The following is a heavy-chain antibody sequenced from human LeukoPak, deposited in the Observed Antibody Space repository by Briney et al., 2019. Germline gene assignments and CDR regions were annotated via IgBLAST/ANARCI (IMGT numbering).Heavy chain of an antibody. CDR2: IYPGDSDT. J-gene: IGHJ5*02. Sequence: PGESLKISCAGSGYSFTNYWIGWVRQMPGKGLEWMGIIYPGDSDTKYSPSFQGQVTISADKSISTAYLQWSSPKASDTAIYYCARAFTSGSWHFRGGWFDPWGQGTLVTVSS. D-gene: IGHD3-10*01. V-gene: IGHV5-51*01. CDR1: GYSFTNYW. CDR3: ARAFTSGSWHFRGGWFDP.